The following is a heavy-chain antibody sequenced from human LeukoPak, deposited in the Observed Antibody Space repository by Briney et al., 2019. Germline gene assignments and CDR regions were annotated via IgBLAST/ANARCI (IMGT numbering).Heavy chain of an antibody. J-gene: IGHJ6*03. CDR1: GLTFSSYA. CDR2: IRSKAYGGTT. D-gene: IGHD2-21*02. Sequence: GGSLRLSCAASGLTFSSYAMSWFRQAPGKGLEWVSFIRSKAYGGTTEYAASVKGRFTLSRDDSTSIAYLQMNSLKTEDTLVYYCTREDCGGHCSDGGYYYYMDVWGNGTTVTVSS. CDR3: TREDCGGHCSDGGYYYYMDV. V-gene: IGHV3-49*03.